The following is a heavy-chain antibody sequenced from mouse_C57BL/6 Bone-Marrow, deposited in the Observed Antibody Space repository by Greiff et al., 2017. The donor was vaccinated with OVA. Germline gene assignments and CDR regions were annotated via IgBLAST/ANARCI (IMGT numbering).Heavy chain of an antibody. CDR2: IDPETGGT. Sequence: VQLQQSGAELVRPGASVTLSCKASGYTFTDYEMHWVKQTPVHGLEWIGAIDPETGGTAYNQKFKGKAILTADKSSSTAYMELRSLTSEDSAVYYCTSPYSLFAYWGQGTTLTVSS. D-gene: IGHD2-10*01. V-gene: IGHV1-15*01. CDR1: GYTFTDYE. CDR3: TSPYSLFAY. J-gene: IGHJ2*01.